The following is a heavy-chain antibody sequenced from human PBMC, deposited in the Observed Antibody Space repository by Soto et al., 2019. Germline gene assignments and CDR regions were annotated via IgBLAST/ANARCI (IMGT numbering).Heavy chain of an antibody. Sequence: PAGSLRRSCAASGFSVSSYAMSCVRQAPGKGLEWVSAIRGSGGSTYYADSVKGRLTISRDNSKNTLYVQMNSLRAEDTAVYYCARYVLLWFGEFDAFVIWGQGTMLTVSS. CDR1: GFSVSSYA. D-gene: IGHD3-10*01. J-gene: IGHJ3*02. V-gene: IGHV3-23*01. CDR3: ARYVLLWFGEFDAFVI. CDR2: IRGSGGST.